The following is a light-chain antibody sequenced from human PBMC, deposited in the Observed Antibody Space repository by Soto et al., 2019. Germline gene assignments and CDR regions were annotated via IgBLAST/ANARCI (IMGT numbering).Light chain of an antibody. CDR2: KAS. Sequence: DIQMTQSPSTLSASVGDRVTITCRASQSISSWLAWYQQKPGKAPKLLIYKASSLESGVPSRFSGSGSGTEFTLTISSLQPDDFATYYCQQYNSYSSRGTFGQGTKLEIK. J-gene: IGKJ2*02. CDR1: QSISSW. CDR3: QQYNSYSSRGT. V-gene: IGKV1-5*03.